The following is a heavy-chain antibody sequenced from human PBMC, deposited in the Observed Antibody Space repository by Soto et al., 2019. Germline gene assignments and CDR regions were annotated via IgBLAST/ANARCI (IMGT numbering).Heavy chain of an antibody. CDR1: GGSISSSGFY. D-gene: IGHD3-10*02. CDR3: ARRSQLAAVRGIDS. J-gene: IGHJ5*01. CDR2: IHYSGST. Sequence: SETLSLTCTVSGGSISSSGFYWGWIRQPPGKGLEWIGTIHYSGSTYYSPSLKSRVTISADTSKNQFSLNLSSVTAADTAIYYCARRSQLAAVRGIDSWGQGALVTVSS. V-gene: IGHV4-39*01.